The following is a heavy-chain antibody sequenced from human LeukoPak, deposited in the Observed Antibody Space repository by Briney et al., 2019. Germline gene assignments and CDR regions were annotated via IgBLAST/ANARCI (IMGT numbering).Heavy chain of an antibody. J-gene: IGHJ4*02. CDR3: AQTTNYGDNY. CDR1: GGSISSSSYY. V-gene: IGHV4-39*07. D-gene: IGHD4-17*01. Sequence: PSETLSLTCIVSGGSISSSSYYWGWIRQPPGKGLEWIGSIYYSGSTNYNPSLKSRVTISVDTSKNQFSLKLSSVTAADTAVYYCAQTTNYGDNYWGQGTLVTVSS. CDR2: IYYSGST.